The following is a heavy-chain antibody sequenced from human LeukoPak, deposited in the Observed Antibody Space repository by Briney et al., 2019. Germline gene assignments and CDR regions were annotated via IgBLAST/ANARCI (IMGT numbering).Heavy chain of an antibody. CDR3: ARGAALRRFLEWSKNWFDP. CDR2: INPNSGGT. D-gene: IGHD3-3*01. Sequence: GSLRLSCAASGFTFSSYGMHWVRQAPGQGLEWMGWINPNSGGTNYAQKFQGRVTMTRDTSISTAYMELSRLRSDDTAVYYCARGAALRRFLEWSKNWFDPWGQGTLVTVSS. J-gene: IGHJ5*02. V-gene: IGHV1-2*02. CDR1: GFTFSSYG.